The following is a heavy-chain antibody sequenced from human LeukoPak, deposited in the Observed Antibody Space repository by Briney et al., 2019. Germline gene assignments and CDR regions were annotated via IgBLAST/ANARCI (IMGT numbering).Heavy chain of an antibody. J-gene: IGHJ4*02. CDR1: GDSVSSNSVA. D-gene: IGHD2-15*01. V-gene: IGHV6-1*01. Sequence: SQTLSLTCAISGDSVSSNSVAWNWIRQSPSRGLEWLGRTYYRSKWYNDYAVSVKGRITINPDTSKNQFSLQLNSVTPEDSAVYYCARDHCSGGSCHWRFDYWGQGTLVTVSS. CDR2: TYYRSKWYN. CDR3: ARDHCSGGSCHWRFDY.